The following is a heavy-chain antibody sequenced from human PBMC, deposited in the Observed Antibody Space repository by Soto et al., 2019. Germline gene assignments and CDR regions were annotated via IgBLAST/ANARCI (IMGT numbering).Heavy chain of an antibody. V-gene: IGHV1-3*01. J-gene: IGHJ5*02. CDR2: INAGNGNT. Sequence: ASVKVSCKASGYTFTSYAMHCVRQAPGQRLEWMGWINAGNGNTKYSQKFQGRVTITRDTSASTAYMELSSLRSEDTAVYYCASPKIAFYNWFDPWGQGTLVTVSS. CDR1: GYTFTSYA. CDR3: ASPKIAFYNWFDP. D-gene: IGHD3-3*02.